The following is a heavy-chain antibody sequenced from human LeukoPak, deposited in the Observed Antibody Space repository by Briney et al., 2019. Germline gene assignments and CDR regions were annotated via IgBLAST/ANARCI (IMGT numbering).Heavy chain of an antibody. J-gene: IGHJ4*02. CDR3: GAAADLNAY. CDR2: IRSKADSYTT. V-gene: IGHV3-73*01. D-gene: IGHD6-13*01. Sequence: GGSLRLSCAASGFTFSGSAMHWVRQASGKGLEWLGRIRSKADSYTTAYAASVKGRFIVSRDDSKNTAYLQMNSLKTEDTAVYYCGAAADLNAYGGQGTLVTVSS. CDR1: GFTFSGSA.